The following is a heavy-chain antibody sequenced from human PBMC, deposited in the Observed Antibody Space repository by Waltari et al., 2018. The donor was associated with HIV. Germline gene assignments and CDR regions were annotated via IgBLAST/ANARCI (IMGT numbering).Heavy chain of an antibody. CDR3: ASLYSDYDRPPFDY. V-gene: IGHV4-38-2*01. D-gene: IGHD5-12*01. CDR2: IYHSGST. J-gene: IGHJ4*02. Sequence: QVQLQESGPGLVKPSETLSLTCAVSGYSISSGYYWGWLRQPPGKGLEWIGSIYHSGSTYYNPSLKSRVTISVDTSKNQFSLKLSSVTAADTAVYYCASLYSDYDRPPFDYWGQGTLVTVSS. CDR1: GYSISSGYY.